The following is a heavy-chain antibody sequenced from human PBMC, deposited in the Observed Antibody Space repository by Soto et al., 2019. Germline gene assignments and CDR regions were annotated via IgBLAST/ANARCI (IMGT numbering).Heavy chain of an antibody. CDR2: IYYSGST. Sequence: SETLSLTCTVSGGSISSSSYYWGWIRQPPGKGLEWIGSIYYSGSTYYNPSLKSRVTISVDTSKNQFSLKLSSVTAADTAVYYCARGRAVRGVIITGNWFDPWGQGTLVTVSS. J-gene: IGHJ5*02. CDR1: GGSISSSSYY. V-gene: IGHV4-39*07. CDR3: ARGRAVRGVIITGNWFDP. D-gene: IGHD3-10*01.